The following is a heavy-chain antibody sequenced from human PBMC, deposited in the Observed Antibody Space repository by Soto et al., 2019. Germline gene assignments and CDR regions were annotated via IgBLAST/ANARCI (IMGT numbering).Heavy chain of an antibody. CDR3: ARDRVDVLRFLEWYYGMDV. CDR2: ISYDGSNK. J-gene: IGHJ6*02. Sequence: PGGSLRLSCAASGFTFSSYAMHWVRQAPGKGLEWVAVISYDGSNKYYADSVKGRFTISRDNSKNTLYLQMNSLRAEDTAVYYWARDRVDVLRFLEWYYGMDVWGQGTTVTVSS. D-gene: IGHD3-3*01. V-gene: IGHV3-30-3*01. CDR1: GFTFSSYA.